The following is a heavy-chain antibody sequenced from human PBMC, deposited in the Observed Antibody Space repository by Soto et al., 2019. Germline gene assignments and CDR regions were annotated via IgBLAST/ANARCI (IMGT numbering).Heavy chain of an antibody. CDR3: AVRYYYDSSGYYEAPDYFDY. D-gene: IGHD3-22*01. CDR1: GYTFTSYD. V-gene: IGHV1-8*01. CDR2: MNPNSGNT. Sequence: ASVKVSCKASGYTFTSYDINWVRQATGQGLEWMGWMNPNSGNTGYAQKFQGRVTMTRNTSISTAYMELSSLRPEDTAVYYCAVRYYYDSSGYYEAPDYFDYWGQGTLVTVSS. J-gene: IGHJ4*02.